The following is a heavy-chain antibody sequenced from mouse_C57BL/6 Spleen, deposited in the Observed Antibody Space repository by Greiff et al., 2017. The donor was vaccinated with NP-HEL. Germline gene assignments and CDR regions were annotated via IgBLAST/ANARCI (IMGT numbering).Heavy chain of an antibody. D-gene: IGHD2-12*01. V-gene: IGHV5-17*01. CDR1: GFTFSDYG. J-gene: IGHJ1*03. CDR2: ISSGSSTI. Sequence: EVHLVESGGGLVKPGGSLKLSCAASGFTFSDYGMHWVRQAPEKGLEWVAYISSGSSTIYYADTVKGRFTISRDNAKNTLFLQMTSLRSEGTAMYYCARRNFYDWYFDVWGKGTTVTVSS. CDR3: ARRNFYDWYFDV.